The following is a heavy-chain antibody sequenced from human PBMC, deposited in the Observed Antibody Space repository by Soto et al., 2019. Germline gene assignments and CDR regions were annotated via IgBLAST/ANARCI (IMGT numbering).Heavy chain of an antibody. V-gene: IGHV1-69*13. CDR3: ASGNSSSPRPFDY. CDR1: GGTFSSYA. CDR2: IIPIFGTA. J-gene: IGHJ4*02. Sequence: SVKVSCKASGGTFSSYAISWVRQAPGQGLEWMGGIIPIFGTANYAQKFQGRVAITADESTSTAYMELSSLRSEDTAVYYCASGNSSSPRPFDYWGQGTLVTVSS. D-gene: IGHD6-6*01.